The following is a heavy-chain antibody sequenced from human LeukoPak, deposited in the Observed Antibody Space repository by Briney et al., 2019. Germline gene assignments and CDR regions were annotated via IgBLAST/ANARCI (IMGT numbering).Heavy chain of an antibody. J-gene: IGHJ1*01. Sequence: GGSLRLSCAASGFTFSSYSMNWIRRAPRKGLEWVSSISSSSSYIYYADSVKGRFTISRDNAKNSLYLQMNGLRAEDTAVYYCVDTDRGFIQHWGQGTLVTVSS. CDR2: ISSSSSYI. CDR1: GFTFSSYS. V-gene: IGHV3-21*01. D-gene: IGHD1-14*01. CDR3: VDTDRGFIQH.